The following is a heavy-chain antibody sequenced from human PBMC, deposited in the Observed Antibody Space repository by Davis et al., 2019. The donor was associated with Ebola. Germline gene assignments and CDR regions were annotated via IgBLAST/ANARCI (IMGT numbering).Heavy chain of an antibody. Sequence: MPSETLSLTCAVYGGSFSGYYWSWIRQPLGKGLEWIGEINHSGSTNYNPSLKSRVTISVDTSKNQFSLKLSSVTAADTAVYYCARDLYYYDMDVWGQGTTVTVSS. CDR2: INHSGST. CDR1: GGSFSGYY. V-gene: IGHV4-34*09. CDR3: ARDLYYYDMDV. J-gene: IGHJ6*02.